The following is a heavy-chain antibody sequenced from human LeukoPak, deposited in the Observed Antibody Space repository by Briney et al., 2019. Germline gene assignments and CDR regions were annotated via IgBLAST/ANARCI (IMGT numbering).Heavy chain of an antibody. J-gene: IGHJ4*02. CDR2: INPNSGNT. Sequence: NWVXXXTGQGLEWMGCINPNSGNTGYAQKFQGRVTMTRNTSISTAYMELSSLRSEDTAVYYCARSLDYWGQGTLVTVS. V-gene: IGHV1-8*01. CDR3: ARSLDY.